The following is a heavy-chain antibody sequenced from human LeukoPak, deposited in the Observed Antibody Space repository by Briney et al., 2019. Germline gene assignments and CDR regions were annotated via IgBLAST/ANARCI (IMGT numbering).Heavy chain of an antibody. D-gene: IGHD2-2*01. V-gene: IGHV4-4*07. CDR2: IHASGNT. CDR3: ASRYCSSTNCHAPYDY. CDR1: GDSISGYY. Sequence: PSETLSLTCTVSGDSISGYYWGWIRQSAGKGLEWIGRIHASGNTSYNPSLTSRVTMSVDTSKNQFSLRLTSVTAADTAVYFCASRYCSSTNCHAPYDYWGQGTLVTVSS. J-gene: IGHJ4*02.